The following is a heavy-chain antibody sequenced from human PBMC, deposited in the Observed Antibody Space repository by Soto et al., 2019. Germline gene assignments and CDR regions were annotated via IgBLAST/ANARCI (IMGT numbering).Heavy chain of an antibody. V-gene: IGHV1-69*13. CDR1: GGTFSSYA. J-gene: IGHJ4*02. D-gene: IGHD6-6*01. CDR3: AGAARREFADY. CDR2: IIPIFGTA. Sequence: GASVKVSCKASGGTFSSYAISWVLQAPGQGLEWMGGIIPIFGTANYAQKFQGRVTITADESTSTAYMELSSLRSEDTAVYYCAGAARREFADYWGQGTLVTVSS.